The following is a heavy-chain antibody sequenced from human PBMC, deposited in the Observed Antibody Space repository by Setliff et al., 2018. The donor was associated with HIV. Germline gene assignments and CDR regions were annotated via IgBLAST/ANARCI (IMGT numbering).Heavy chain of an antibody. V-gene: IGHV4-59*11. CDR2: IYSTGST. CDR1: GASITSHY. Sequence: SETLSLTCTVSGASITSHYWSWIRQSPGRELEWIGYIYSTGSTNYNPSLQSRVSISMDASKNKFSLKVTSVTSADTAVYCCAKGAGFYGDYTFDYWGQGNLVTRLL. CDR3: AKGAGFYGDYTFDY. D-gene: IGHD4-17*01. J-gene: IGHJ4*02.